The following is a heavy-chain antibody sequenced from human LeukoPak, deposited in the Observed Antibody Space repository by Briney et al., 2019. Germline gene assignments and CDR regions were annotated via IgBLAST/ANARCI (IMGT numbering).Heavy chain of an antibody. Sequence: GASVKVSFKASGYTFTSYDINWVRQATGQGLEWMGWMNPNSGNTGYAQKFQGRVTLTRDTSTNTVYMELSSLRYEDTAVYFCARATLSDYYFNYWGQGTLVTVSS. CDR2: MNPNSGNT. CDR3: ARATLSDYYFNY. V-gene: IGHV1-8*01. J-gene: IGHJ4*02. CDR1: GYTFTSYD.